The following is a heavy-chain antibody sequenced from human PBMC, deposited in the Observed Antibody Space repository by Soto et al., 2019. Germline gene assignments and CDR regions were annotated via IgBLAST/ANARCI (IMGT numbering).Heavy chain of an antibody. J-gene: IGHJ4*02. CDR1: GFTFSSYG. Sequence: QVQLVESGGGVVQPGRSLRLSCVASGFTFSSYGMHWVRQAPVKGLEWVAIISYDGINTYYADSVQGRFTISRDNSKNTMYLQMNSLRAEDTSVYYCAKEGGLSGSYYISSSYYFDYWGQGTLVTVSS. CDR2: ISYDGINT. D-gene: IGHD1-26*01. CDR3: AKEGGLSGSYYISSSYYFDY. V-gene: IGHV3-30*18.